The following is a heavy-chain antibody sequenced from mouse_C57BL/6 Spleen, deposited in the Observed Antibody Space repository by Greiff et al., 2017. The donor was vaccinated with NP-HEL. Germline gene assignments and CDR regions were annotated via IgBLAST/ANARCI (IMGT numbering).Heavy chain of an antibody. CDR1: GYTFTDYY. Sequence: EVQLQQSGPELVKPGASVKISCKASGYTFTDYYLNWVKQSHGKSLEWIGDINPNNGGTSYKQKFKGKATLTVDKSSSTAYMELRSLTSEDSAVYYCARHSIPGDWGQGTTLTVSS. V-gene: IGHV1-26*01. D-gene: IGHD2-10*02. CDR3: ARHSIPGD. J-gene: IGHJ2*01. CDR2: INPNNGGT.